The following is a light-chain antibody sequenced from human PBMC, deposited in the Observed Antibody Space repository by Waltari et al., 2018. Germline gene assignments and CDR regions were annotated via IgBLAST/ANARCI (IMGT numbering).Light chain of an antibody. CDR3: QSYDFTLNGRGV. J-gene: IGLJ3*02. V-gene: IGLV1-40*01. CDR1: NSNIGAGYD. Sequence: QSVLTQPPSVSGAPGQRVTLSCTGSNSNIGAGYDVHWYQQLPGTAPKLLIHGNNNRPAGVPDRFSGSTSGTSASLVISDLQADDEADYHCQSYDFTLNGRGVFGGGTKLTVL. CDR2: GNN.